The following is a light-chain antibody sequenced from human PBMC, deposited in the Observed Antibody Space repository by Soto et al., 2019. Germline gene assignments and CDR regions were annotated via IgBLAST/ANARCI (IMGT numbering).Light chain of an antibody. CDR1: QSLLHGNGYNY. J-gene: IGKJ4*01. CDR3: MQALQTPLT. CDR2: LGS. Sequence: DIVMTQSPLSLPVTPGEPASISCRSSQSLLHGNGYNYLDWYLQKPGQSPQLLIYLGSNRASGVPDRFSGSGSGTAFTLKISRVEAEDVGIYYCMQALQTPLTFGGGTMVDIK. V-gene: IGKV2-28*01.